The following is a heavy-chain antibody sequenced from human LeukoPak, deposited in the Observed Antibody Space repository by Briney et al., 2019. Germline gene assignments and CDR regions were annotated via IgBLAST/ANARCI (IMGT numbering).Heavy chain of an antibody. V-gene: IGHV3-30-3*01. D-gene: IGHD5-24*01. J-gene: IGHJ4*02. Sequence: GGSLRLSCAACGFTFSSYAMHWVRQAPGRGLEWVAVISYDGSNKYYADSVKGRFTISRDNSKNTLYLQMNSLRAEDTAVYYCARGSLWLQLDYWGQGTLVTVSS. CDR2: ISYDGSNK. CDR1: GFTFSSYA. CDR3: ARGSLWLQLDY.